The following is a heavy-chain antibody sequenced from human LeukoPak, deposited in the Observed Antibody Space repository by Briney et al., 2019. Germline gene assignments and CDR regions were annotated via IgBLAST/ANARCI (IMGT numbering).Heavy chain of an antibody. D-gene: IGHD6-19*01. V-gene: IGHV1-2*04. CDR1: GYTFICYY. CDR3: ARAYSSGWWVTVDY. Sequence: ASVKVSCKASGYTFICYYMHWVRQAPGQGLEWMGWINPNSGGTNYAQKFQGWVTMTRDTSISTAYMELSRLRSDDTAVYYCARAYSSGWWVTVDYWGQGTLVTVSS. CDR2: INPNSGGT. J-gene: IGHJ4*02.